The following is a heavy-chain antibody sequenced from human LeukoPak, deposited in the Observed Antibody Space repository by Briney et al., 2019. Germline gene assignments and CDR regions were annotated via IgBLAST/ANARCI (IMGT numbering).Heavy chain of an antibody. Sequence: SQTLSLTCTVFGGSISSGGYYWSWIRQHPGKGLEWIGYIYYSGSTYYNPSLKSRVTISVDTSKNQFSLKLSSVTAADTAVYYCARGWTAMAPFDYWGQGTLVTVSS. D-gene: IGHD5-18*01. CDR3: ARGWTAMAPFDY. CDR2: IYYSGST. J-gene: IGHJ4*02. CDR1: GGSISSGGYY. V-gene: IGHV4-31*03.